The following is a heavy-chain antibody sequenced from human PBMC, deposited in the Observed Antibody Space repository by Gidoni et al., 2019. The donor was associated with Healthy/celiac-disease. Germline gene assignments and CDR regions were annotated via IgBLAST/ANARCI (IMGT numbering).Heavy chain of an antibody. CDR1: GLPFRDHY. CDR3: ARDPRYYDSSGSEGY. J-gene: IGHJ4*02. V-gene: IGHV3-72*01. CDR2: TRNKANSYTT. D-gene: IGHD3-22*01. Sequence: EVQLVESGGGLVQPGGSLSLSCAASGLPFRDHYMDWVRQAPGKGLAWVRRTRNKANSYTTEYAASVKGRFTISRDDSKNSLYLQMNSLKTEDTAVYYCARDPRYYDSSGSEGYWGQGTLVTVSS.